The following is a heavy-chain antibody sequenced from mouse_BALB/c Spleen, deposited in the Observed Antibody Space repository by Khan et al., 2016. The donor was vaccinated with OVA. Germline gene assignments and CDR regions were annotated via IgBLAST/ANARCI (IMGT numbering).Heavy chain of an antibody. J-gene: IGHJ3*01. D-gene: IGHD2-14*01. CDR2: INPSNGYT. V-gene: IGHV1-4*01. CDR1: GYTFTSYT. CDR3: VRDGAYHRDDGWFAY. Sequence: QVQLQQSGAELARPGASVKMSCKASGYTFTSYTIHWIKKRPGQGLEWIGYINPSNGYTNYNQKFKDKATLTTDKSSTTAYLQLSSLNFDQSAVYDCVRDGAYHRDDGWFAYWGQGTLVTVSA.